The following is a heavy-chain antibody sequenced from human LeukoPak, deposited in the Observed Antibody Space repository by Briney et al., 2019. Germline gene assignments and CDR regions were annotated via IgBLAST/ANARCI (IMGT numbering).Heavy chain of an antibody. CDR2: IYYSGST. Sequence: SETLSLTCTVSGGSISSSSYYWGWTRQPPGKGLEWIGSIYYSGSTYYNPSPKSRVTISVDTSKNQFSLKLSSVTAADTAVYYCARAGPNYYDSSGYYGGFDYWGQGTLVTVSS. CDR3: ARAGPNYYDSSGYYGGFDY. J-gene: IGHJ4*02. V-gene: IGHV4-39*07. D-gene: IGHD3-22*01. CDR1: GGSISSSSYY.